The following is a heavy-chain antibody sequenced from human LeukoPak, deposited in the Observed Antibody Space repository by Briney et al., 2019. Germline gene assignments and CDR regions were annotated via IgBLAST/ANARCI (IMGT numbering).Heavy chain of an antibody. J-gene: IGHJ4*02. CDR3: ARAGVAGTPFDY. CDR2: ISSSSSYI. D-gene: IGHD6-19*01. Sequence: GGSLRLSCAASGFTFSSYSMNWVRQAPGKGLEWVSSISSSSSYIYYADSVKGRFTISRDNATNSLYLQMNSLRAEDTAVYYCARAGVAGTPFDYWGQGTLVTVSS. V-gene: IGHV3-21*01. CDR1: GFTFSSYS.